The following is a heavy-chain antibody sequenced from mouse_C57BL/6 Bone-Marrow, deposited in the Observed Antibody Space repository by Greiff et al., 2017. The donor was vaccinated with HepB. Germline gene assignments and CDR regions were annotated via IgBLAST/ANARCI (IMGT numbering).Heavy chain of an antibody. D-gene: IGHD2-4*01. J-gene: IGHJ2*01. CDR2: IYPRSGNT. CDR1: GYTFTSYG. Sequence: VKLQESGAELARPGASVKLSCKASGYTFTSYGISWVKQRTGQGLEWIGEIYPRSGNTYYNEKFKGKATLTADKSSSTAYMELRSLTSEDSAVYFGARADYDYDDPLFDYWGQGTTLTVSS. V-gene: IGHV1-81*01. CDR3: ARADYDYDDPLFDY.